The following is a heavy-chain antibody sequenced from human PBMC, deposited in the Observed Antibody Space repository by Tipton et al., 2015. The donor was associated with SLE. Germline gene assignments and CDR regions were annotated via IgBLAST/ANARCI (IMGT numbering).Heavy chain of an antibody. V-gene: IGHV4-31*03. D-gene: IGHD4-11*01. J-gene: IGHJ4*02. CDR3: ARSDGYSNYAN. CDR1: GGSISSGSFY. Sequence: TLSLTCTVSGGSISSGSFYWSWVRQHPGKGLEWIGYIYYSGSTYYNPSLKSRVTISVDTSNNHFSLKLSSVTAADTAVYYCARSDGYSNYANWGQGTLVTVSS. CDR2: IYYSGST.